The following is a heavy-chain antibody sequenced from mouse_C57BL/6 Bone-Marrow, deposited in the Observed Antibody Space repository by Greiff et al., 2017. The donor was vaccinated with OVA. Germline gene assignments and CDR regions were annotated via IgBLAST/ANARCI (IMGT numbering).Heavy chain of an antibody. CDR1: GFSLSTSGMG. J-gene: IGHJ2*01. V-gene: IGHV8-12*01. CDR2: IYWDDDK. D-gene: IGHD3-2*02. Sequence: QVTLKGSGPGILQSSQTLSLTCSFSGFSLSTSGMGVSWIRQPSGKGLEWLAHIYWDDDKRYNPSLKSRLTISKDTSRNQVFLKITSVDTADTATYYCARRYSKTAQAIFDYWGQGTTLTVSS. CDR3: ARRYSKTAQAIFDY.